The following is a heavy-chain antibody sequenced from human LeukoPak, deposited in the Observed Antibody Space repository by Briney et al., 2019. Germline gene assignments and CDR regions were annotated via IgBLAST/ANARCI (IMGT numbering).Heavy chain of an antibody. J-gene: IGHJ5*02. V-gene: IGHV1-69*13. D-gene: IGHD2-15*01. CDR3: ARERPTTPPDGFDP. CDR2: IIPIFGTA. Sequence: SVKVSCKASGGTFSSYAISWVRQAPGQGLEWMGGIIPIFGTANYAQKFQGRVTITADDSTSTDYMELSSLRSEDKAVYYCARERPTTPPDGFDPWGQGTLVTVSS. CDR1: GGTFSSYA.